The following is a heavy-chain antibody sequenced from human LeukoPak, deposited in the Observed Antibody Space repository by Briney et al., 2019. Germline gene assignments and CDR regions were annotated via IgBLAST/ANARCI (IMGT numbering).Heavy chain of an antibody. CDR3: ANDSRITMIVVAYYYGMDV. V-gene: IGHV3-23*01. CDR1: GFTFSSYA. D-gene: IGHD3-22*01. Sequence: PGGSLRLSCAASGFTFSSYAMSWVRQAPGKGLEWVSAISGSGGSTYYADSVKGRFTISRDNSKNTLYLQMNSLRAEDTAVYYCANDSRITMIVVAYYYGMDVWGQGTTVTVSS. CDR2: ISGSGGST. J-gene: IGHJ6*02.